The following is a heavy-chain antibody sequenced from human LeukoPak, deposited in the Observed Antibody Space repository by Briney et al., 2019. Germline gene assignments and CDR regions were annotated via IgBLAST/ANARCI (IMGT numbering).Heavy chain of an antibody. V-gene: IGHV3-23*01. CDR2: ISGSGGTT. Sequence: GGSLRLSCAASGFTFSSYAMSWVRQAPGKGLEWVSAISGSGGTTYYADSVKGRFTISRGNSKNTVHLQMNSLRVEDTAVYYCAKDRTGNWAYYFDYWGQGSLVIVSS. D-gene: IGHD3/OR15-3a*01. J-gene: IGHJ4*02. CDR3: AKDRTGNWAYYFDY. CDR1: GFTFSSYA.